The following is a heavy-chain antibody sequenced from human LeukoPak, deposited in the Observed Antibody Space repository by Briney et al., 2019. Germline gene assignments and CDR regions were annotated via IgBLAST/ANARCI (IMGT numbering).Heavy chain of an antibody. D-gene: IGHD3-10*01. Sequence: PSETLSLTCTVSGGSISSSSYYWSWIRQPAGKGLEWIGRIYSSGSTKCNPSLESRVTMSVDTSKNQFSLNLRSMTAADTALYYCARGAYYGSGNVFDLWGQGTMVSVSS. CDR3: ARGAYYGSGNVFDL. V-gene: IGHV4-61*02. CDR2: IYSSGST. J-gene: IGHJ3*01. CDR1: GGSISSSSYY.